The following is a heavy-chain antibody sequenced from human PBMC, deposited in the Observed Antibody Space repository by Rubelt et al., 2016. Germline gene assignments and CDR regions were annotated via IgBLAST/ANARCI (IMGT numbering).Heavy chain of an antibody. CDR2: IYYSGST. CDR3: AAAFDY. J-gene: IGHJ4*02. Sequence: QLQLQESGPGLVKPSETLSLICSVSDDSISSSSYYWGWIRQPPGKGLEWVGCIYYSGSTYYNPSLKSRVTISVDTSKNQFSLKLNSVTAADTAMYYCAAAFDYWGQGTLVTVSS. V-gene: IGHV4-39*07. CDR1: DDSISSSSYY. D-gene: IGHD6-25*01.